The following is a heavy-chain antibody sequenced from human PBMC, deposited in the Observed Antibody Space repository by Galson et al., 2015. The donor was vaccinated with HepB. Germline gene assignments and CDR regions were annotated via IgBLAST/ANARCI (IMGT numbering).Heavy chain of an antibody. CDR1: GYWFSRYW. CDR3: ARADWTMVDPYYFDY. V-gene: IGHV5-51*01. D-gene: IGHD4/OR15-4a*01. J-gene: IGHJ4*02. CDR2: IFPDDSDT. Sequence: QSGAEVKKPGESLKISCKGSGYWFSRYWIGWVRQMPGKGLEWMGIIFPDDSDTRYSPSFQGQVTISADKSISTAYLQWSSLKASDTAVYYCARADWTMVDPYYFDYWGQGT.